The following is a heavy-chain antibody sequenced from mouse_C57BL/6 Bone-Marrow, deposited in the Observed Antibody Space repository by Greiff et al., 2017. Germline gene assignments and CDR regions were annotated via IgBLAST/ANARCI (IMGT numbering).Heavy chain of an antibody. J-gene: IGHJ3*01. D-gene: IGHD4-1*02. CDR2: ISSGGSYT. CDR3: ARQQLGRFAY. CDR1: GFTFSSYG. Sequence: DVHLVESGGDLVKPGGSLKLSCAGSGFTFSSYGMSWVRQTPDKRLEWVATISSGGSYTYYPDSVKGRFTISRDNAKNTLYLQMSSLKSEDTAMYYCARQQLGRFAYWGQGTLVTVSA. V-gene: IGHV5-6*01.